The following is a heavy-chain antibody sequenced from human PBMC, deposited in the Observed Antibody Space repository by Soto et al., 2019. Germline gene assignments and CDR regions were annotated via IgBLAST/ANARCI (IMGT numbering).Heavy chain of an antibody. D-gene: IGHD5-18*01. CDR2: IWYDGSNA. V-gene: IGHV3-33*01. CDR3: AREGVDTAMAAFDY. Sequence: LRLSCAASGFTFSRYGMHWVRQAPGKGLEWVAVIWYDGSNAYYRDSVKGRFTISRDNSKNTVSLQMNSLRAEDTAVYYCAREGVDTAMAAFDYWGQGMLVTVSS. CDR1: GFTFSRYG. J-gene: IGHJ4*02.